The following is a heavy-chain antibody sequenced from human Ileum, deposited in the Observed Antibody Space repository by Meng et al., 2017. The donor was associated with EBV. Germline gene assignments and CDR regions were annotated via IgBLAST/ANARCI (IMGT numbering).Heavy chain of an antibody. Sequence: QVRLQRWGKGLLKPSVTLSLTCAVYGGSFNDYYWTWLRQPPGKGLEWIGEIDQSGYTKFNPSLSSRATISRDTSNNQFSLRLNSVTAADTALYYCARYGRCNGNSFYCFDPWGQGTLVTVSS. CDR3: ARYGRCNGNSFYCFDP. CDR2: IDQSGYT. V-gene: IGHV4-34*01. CDR1: GGSFNDYY. D-gene: IGHD4-23*01. J-gene: IGHJ5*02.